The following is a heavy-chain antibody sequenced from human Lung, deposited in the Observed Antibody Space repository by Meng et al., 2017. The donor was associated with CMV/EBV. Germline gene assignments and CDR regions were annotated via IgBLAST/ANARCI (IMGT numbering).Heavy chain of an antibody. Sequence: ASVKVSCKASGYNFTGYYIHWVRQAPGQGLEWMEWINPNSGGTNYAQKFQGRITMTGDTSITTAYMELSRLRSDDMAVYHCARVKRYCTGGTCSSTGYYGMDVWGQGTTVTVSS. J-gene: IGHJ6*02. CDR1: GYNFTGYY. D-gene: IGHD2-15*01. V-gene: IGHV1-2*02. CDR3: ARVKRYCTGGTCSSTGYYGMDV. CDR2: INPNSGGT.